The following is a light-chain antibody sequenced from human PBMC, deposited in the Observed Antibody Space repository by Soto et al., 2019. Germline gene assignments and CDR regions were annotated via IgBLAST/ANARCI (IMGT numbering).Light chain of an antibody. CDR3: QQYNSYSQ. CDR2: DAS. J-gene: IGKJ1*01. V-gene: IGKV1-5*01. CDR1: QSISSW. Sequence: DIQMTRSPSTLSASVGDRVTITCRASQSISSWLAWYQQKPGKAPKLLIYDASSLESGVPSRFSGSGSGTEFTLTISSLQPDDFATYYCQQYNSYSQFGQGTKVEIK.